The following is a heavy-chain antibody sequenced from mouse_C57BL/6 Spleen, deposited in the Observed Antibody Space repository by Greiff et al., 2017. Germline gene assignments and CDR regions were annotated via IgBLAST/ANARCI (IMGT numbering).Heavy chain of an antibody. CDR3: ARESYE. CDR1: GYAFSSSW. V-gene: IGHV1-82*01. Sequence: VQGVESGPELVKPGASVKISCKASGYAFSSSWMNWVKQRPGKGLEWIGRIYPGDGDTNYNGKFKGKATLTADKSSSTAYMQLSSLTSEDSAVYFCARESYEWGQGTTLTVSS. CDR2: IYPGDGDT. J-gene: IGHJ2*01. D-gene: IGHD1-1*01.